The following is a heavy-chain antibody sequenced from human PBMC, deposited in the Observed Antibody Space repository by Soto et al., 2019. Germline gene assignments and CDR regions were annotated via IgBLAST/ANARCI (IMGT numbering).Heavy chain of an antibody. Sequence: VKVSCKASGYTFTSYAMRWVRQAPGQRLEWMGWINAGNGNTKYSQKFQGRVTITRDTSAGTAYMELSSLTSAYTAVYYCARGVEAFDIRGQGTMVTVSS. CDR3: ARGVEAFDI. J-gene: IGHJ3*02. CDR1: GYTFTSYA. V-gene: IGHV1-3*01. CDR2: INAGNGNT. D-gene: IGHD1-1*01.